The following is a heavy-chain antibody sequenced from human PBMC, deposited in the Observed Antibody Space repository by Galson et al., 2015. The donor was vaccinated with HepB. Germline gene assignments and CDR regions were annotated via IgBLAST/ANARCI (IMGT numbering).Heavy chain of an antibody. V-gene: IGHV3-11*01. CDR2: ISSSGSTI. CDR1: GFTFSDYY. D-gene: IGHD2-21*02. CDR3: ARAGRDIVVVTAILGY. Sequence: SLRLSCAASGFTFSDYYMSWIRQAPGKGLEWVSYISSSGSTIYYADSVKGRFTISRDNAKNSLYLQMNSLRAEDTAVYYCARAGRDIVVVTAILGYWGQGTLVTVSS. J-gene: IGHJ4*02.